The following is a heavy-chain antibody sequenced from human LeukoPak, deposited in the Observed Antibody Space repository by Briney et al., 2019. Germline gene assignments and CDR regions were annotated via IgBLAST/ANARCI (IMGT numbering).Heavy chain of an antibody. Sequence: GGSLRLSCAASGFTLSSYSLNWVRQAPGKGLEWISYITGSSDTIKYADSVKGRFTISRDNAKKSLYLQKTSLRAEDTAVYYCVRGKAGMAYFDYWGQGTLVTVSS. CDR3: VRGKAGMAYFDY. J-gene: IGHJ4*02. D-gene: IGHD5-18*01. V-gene: IGHV3-48*01. CDR1: GFTLSSYS. CDR2: ITGSSDTI.